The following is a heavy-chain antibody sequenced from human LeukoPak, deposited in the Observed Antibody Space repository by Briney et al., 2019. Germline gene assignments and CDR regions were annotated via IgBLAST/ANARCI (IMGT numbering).Heavy chain of an antibody. CDR2: ISSSSSTI. CDR3: ARGALLWFGEFYFDY. CDR1: GFTFSSYS. J-gene: IGHJ4*02. D-gene: IGHD3-10*01. V-gene: IGHV3-48*01. Sequence: PGGSLRLSCAASGFTFSSYSMNWVRQAPGKGLEWVSYISSSSSTIYYADSVKGRFTIPRDNAKNSLYLQMNSLRAEDTAVYYCARGALLWFGEFYFDYWGQGTLVTVSS.